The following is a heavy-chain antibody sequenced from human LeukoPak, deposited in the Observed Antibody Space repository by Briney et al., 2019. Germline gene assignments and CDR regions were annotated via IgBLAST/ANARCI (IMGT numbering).Heavy chain of an antibody. J-gene: IGHJ6*02. D-gene: IGHD1-26*01. CDR3: ARDRLVGATDYYYGMDV. CDR1: GGTFSSYA. CDR2: IIPILGIA. V-gene: IGHV1-69*04. Sequence: ASVKVSCTASGGTFSSYAISWVRQAPGQGLEWMGRIIPILGIANYAQKFQGRVTITADKSTSTSYMELSSLRSEDTAVYYCARDRLVGATDYYYGMDVWGQGTMVTVSS.